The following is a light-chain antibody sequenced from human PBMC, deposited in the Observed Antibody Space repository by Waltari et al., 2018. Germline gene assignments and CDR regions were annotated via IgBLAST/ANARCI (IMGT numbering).Light chain of an antibody. CDR1: SSNLRSNT. V-gene: IGLV1-44*01. CDR2: SNN. Sequence: QSVLTQPPSASGTPGQRVTISCSGSSSNLRSNTVNWYQQLPGTAPKLLIYSNNQRPSGVPDRFSGSKSGTSASLAISGLQSEDEADYYCAAWDDSLNGRWVFGGGTKLTVL. CDR3: AAWDDSLNGRWV. J-gene: IGLJ3*02.